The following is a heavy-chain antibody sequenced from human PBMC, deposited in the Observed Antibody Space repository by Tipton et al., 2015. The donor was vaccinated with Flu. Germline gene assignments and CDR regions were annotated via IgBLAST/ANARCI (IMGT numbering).Heavy chain of an antibody. CDR2: INPNSGGT. V-gene: IGHV1-2*02. CDR1: GYTFTGYY. Sequence: QVQLVQSGAETKKPGASVKVSCKASGYTFTGYYMHWVRQAPGQGLEWMGWINPNSGGTNFAQSFQGRVTMTRDTSISTAYMEMTRLRSDDTAVYYCATVKPTGYLGTAAGWFDTWGQGTLVTVSS. J-gene: IGHJ5*02. CDR3: ATVKPTGYLGTAAGWFDT. D-gene: IGHD6-13*01.